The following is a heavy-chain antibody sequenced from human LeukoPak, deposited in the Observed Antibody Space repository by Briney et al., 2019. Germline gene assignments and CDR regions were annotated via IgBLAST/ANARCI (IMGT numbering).Heavy chain of an antibody. CDR3: VSQFSGWYMDY. D-gene: IGHD6-19*01. CDR1: GFTFSTYT. CDR2: ISTSGTTI. V-gene: IGHV3-48*04. J-gene: IGHJ4*02. Sequence: GGSLRLSCAASGFTFSTYTMNWVRQAPGKGLEWISYISTSGTTIYYADSVKGRFTISRDNAKNSLYLQMNSLRAEDTAIYYCVSQFSGWYMDYWGQGTLVTVSS.